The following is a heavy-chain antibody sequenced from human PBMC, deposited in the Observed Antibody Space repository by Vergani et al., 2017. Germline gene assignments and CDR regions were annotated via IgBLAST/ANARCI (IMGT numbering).Heavy chain of an antibody. Sequence: EVQLVQSGAEVKKPGESLKISCKGSDTSFTSYWIAWVRQMPGKGLDWMGFIYPVDSDTRNSPSFQAQVTIAADKSSSTAYLQWSSLKASDTAMYYCARLGGYYGSGSYRSPALDYWGQGTLVTVSS. V-gene: IGHV5-51*01. D-gene: IGHD3-10*01. CDR3: ARLGGYYGSGSYRSPALDY. CDR2: IYPVDSDT. J-gene: IGHJ4*02. CDR1: DTSFTSYW.